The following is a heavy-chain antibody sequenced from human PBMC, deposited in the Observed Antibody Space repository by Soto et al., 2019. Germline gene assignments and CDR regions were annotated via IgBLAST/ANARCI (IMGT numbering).Heavy chain of an antibody. V-gene: IGHV3-48*03. J-gene: IGHJ5*02. CDR1: GFTFSYYE. D-gene: IGHD6-13*01. CDR3: ARDTGRASADL. CDR2: ISHTDRLT. Sequence: EVQLAESGGHLVQPGGSLRLSCVGSGFTFSYYEMNWVRQAPGKGLERVAFISHTDRLTHYPDSVKGRFTISRDNAKNSLYLHMTSLRVEDTAVYYCARDTGRASADLWGQGTLVTVSS.